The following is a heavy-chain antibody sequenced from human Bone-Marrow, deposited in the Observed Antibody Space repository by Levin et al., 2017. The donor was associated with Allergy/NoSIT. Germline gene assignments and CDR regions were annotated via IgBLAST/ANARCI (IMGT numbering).Heavy chain of an antibody. J-gene: IGHJ6*03. CDR1: GYTFTAYY. CDR2: INPYSGST. V-gene: IGHV1-2*02. CDR3: ARDPGIVYYMDV. D-gene: IGHD3-16*02. Sequence: GASVKVSCKAYGYTFTAYYVHWVRQAPGQGPEWMGWINPYSGSTTYAQKFQGRVTMTRDTSISTAYLELTWLRSDDTAVYYCARDPGIVYYMDVWGKGTTVTVSS.